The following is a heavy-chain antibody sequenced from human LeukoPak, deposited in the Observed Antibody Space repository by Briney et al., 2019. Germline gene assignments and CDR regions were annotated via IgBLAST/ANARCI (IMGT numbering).Heavy chain of an antibody. J-gene: IGHJ4*02. V-gene: IGHV4-34*01. CDR1: GGSFSGYY. CDR3: ARRPPYSSSFY. D-gene: IGHD6-6*01. CDR2: INHSGST. Sequence: PSETLSLTCAVYGGSFSGYYWSWIRQPPGKGLEWIGEINHSGSTHYNPSLKSRVTISVDTSKNQFSLKLSSVTAADTAVYYCARRPPYSSSFYWGQGTLVTVSS.